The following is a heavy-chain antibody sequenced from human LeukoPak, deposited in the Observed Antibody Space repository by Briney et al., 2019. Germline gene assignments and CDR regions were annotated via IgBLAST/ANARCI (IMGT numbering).Heavy chain of an antibody. J-gene: IGHJ4*02. CDR2: FDPEDGET. D-gene: IGHD2-15*01. Sequence: GASVKVSFKVSGYTLTELSMHWVRQAPGKGLEWMGGFDPEDGETIYAQKFQGRVTMTEDTSTDTAYMELSSLRSEDTAVYYCATPGPYQGATIVVVVAATPSLDYWGQGTLVTVSS. CDR1: GYTLTELS. CDR3: ATPGPYQGATIVVVVAATPSLDY. V-gene: IGHV1-24*01.